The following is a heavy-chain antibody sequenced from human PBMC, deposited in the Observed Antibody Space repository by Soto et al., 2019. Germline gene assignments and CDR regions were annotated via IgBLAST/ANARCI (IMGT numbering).Heavy chain of an antibody. CDR1: GGSISSYY. D-gene: IGHD2-21*02. CDR3: ARMTFDDYFDY. CDR2: IYYSGST. Sequence: QVQLQESGTGLVKPSETLSLTCTVSGGSISSYYWSWIRQPPGKGLEWIGYIYYSGSTNYNPSLKSRVTISVDTSKNQFSLKLSSVTAADTAVYYCARMTFDDYFDYWGQGTLVTVSS. J-gene: IGHJ4*02. V-gene: IGHV4-59*01.